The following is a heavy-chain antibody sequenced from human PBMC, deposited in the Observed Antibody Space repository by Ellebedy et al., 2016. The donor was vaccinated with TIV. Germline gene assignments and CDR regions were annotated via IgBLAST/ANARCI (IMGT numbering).Heavy chain of an antibody. CDR3: ARVTDTAMATLDY. V-gene: IGHV1-69*13. Sequence: ASVKVSCKASGGTFRSYGISWVRQAPGQGLEWMGGIIPIFGTANYAQKFQGRVTITADESTSTAYMELSSLRSEDTAVYYCARVTDTAMATLDYWGQGTLVTVSS. J-gene: IGHJ4*02. CDR1: GGTFRSYG. D-gene: IGHD5-18*01. CDR2: IIPIFGTA.